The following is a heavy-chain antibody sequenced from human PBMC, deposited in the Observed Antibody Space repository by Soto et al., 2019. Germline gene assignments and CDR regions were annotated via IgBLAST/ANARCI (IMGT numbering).Heavy chain of an antibody. V-gene: IGHV3-21*01. CDR3: ARDQLLYYFDY. J-gene: IGHJ4*02. CDR2: ISSSSSYV. Sequence: GGSLRLSCAASGFTFSSYSMNWVRQAPGKGLEWVSSISSSSSYVYYADSVKGRFTISRDNAKNSLYLQMNSLRAEDTAVYYCARDQLLYYFDYWGQGTLVTVSS. CDR1: GFTFSSYS. D-gene: IGHD6-6*01.